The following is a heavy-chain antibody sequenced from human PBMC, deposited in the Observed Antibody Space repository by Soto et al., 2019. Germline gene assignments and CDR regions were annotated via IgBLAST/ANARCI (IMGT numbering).Heavy chain of an antibody. J-gene: IGHJ5*02. CDR3: ARHHGPTTSENWFDP. V-gene: IGHV1-18*01. Sequence: QVHLVQSGVEVKTPGASVKVSCQASGYTFFTYDISWVRQAPGPGLEWMGWISTYSGDTKYAQKCQGRVTMTTDTSTTTAYLELRSLRSDDTDVYYCARHHGPTTSENWFDPWGQGTLVTVSS. CDR1: GYTFFTYD. D-gene: IGHD5-12*01. CDR2: ISTYSGDT.